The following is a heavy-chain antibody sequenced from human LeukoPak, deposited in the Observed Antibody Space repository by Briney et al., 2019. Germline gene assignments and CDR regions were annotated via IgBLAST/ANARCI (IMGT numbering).Heavy chain of an antibody. CDR1: GGSISSGGYS. V-gene: IGHV4-34*01. Sequence: SETLSLTCAVSGGSISSGGYSWSWIRQPPGKGLEWIGEINHSGSTNYNPSLKSRVTISVDTSKNQFSLKLSSVTAADTAVYYCARRSRSYYGSGGRIDYWGQGTLVTVSS. CDR2: INHSGST. CDR3: ARRSRSYYGSGGRIDY. J-gene: IGHJ4*02. D-gene: IGHD3-10*01.